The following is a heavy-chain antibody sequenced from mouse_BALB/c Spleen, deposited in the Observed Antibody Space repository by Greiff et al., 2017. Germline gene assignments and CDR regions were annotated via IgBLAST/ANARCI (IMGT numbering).Heavy chain of an antibody. V-gene: IGHV1S16*01. J-gene: IGHJ4*01. Sequence: VQLQQSGAELVKPGASVKLSCKASGYTFTSYYMYWVKQRPGQGLEWIGEINPSNGGTNFNEKFKSKATLTVDKSSSTAYMQLSSLTSEDSAVYYCTIWLRRGDYYAMDYWGQGTSVTVSS. CDR2: INPSNGGT. D-gene: IGHD2-2*01. CDR3: TIWLRRGDYYAMDY. CDR1: GYTFTSYY.